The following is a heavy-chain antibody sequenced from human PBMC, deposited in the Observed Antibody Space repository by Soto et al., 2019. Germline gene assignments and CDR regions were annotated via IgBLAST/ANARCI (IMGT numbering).Heavy chain of an antibody. CDR3: ARVFGGAAATLLDY. CDR1: GGSISSYY. CDR2: IYYSGST. V-gene: IGHV4-59*01. D-gene: IGHD6-13*01. J-gene: IGHJ4*02. Sequence: PSETLSLTCTVSGGSISSYYWSWIRQPPGKGLEWIGYIYYSGSTNYNPSLKSRVTISVDTSKNQFSLKLSSVTAADTAVYYCARVFGGAAATLLDYWGQGTLVTVSS.